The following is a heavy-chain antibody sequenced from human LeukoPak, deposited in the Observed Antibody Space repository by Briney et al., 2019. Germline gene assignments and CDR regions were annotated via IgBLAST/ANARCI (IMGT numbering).Heavy chain of an antibody. D-gene: IGHD3-9*01. Sequence: SETLSLTCTVSGGSISSSSYYWGWIRQPPGKGLEWIGSIYYSGSTYYNPSLKSRVTISVDTSKNQFSLKLSSVTAADTAVYYCARDQGEYYDILTGYYTNYYMDVWGKGTTVTISS. CDR3: ARDQGEYYDILTGYYTNYYMDV. CDR1: GGSISSSSYY. J-gene: IGHJ6*03. V-gene: IGHV4-39*02. CDR2: IYYSGST.